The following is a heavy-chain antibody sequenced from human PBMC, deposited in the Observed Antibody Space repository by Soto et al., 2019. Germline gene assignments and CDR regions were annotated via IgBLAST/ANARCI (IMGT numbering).Heavy chain of an antibody. J-gene: IGHJ6*02. CDR3: ARWGGHSGYDYGYYYYGMDV. Sequence: LRLSCAASGFTFSSYWMSWVRQAPGKGLEWVANIKQDGSEKYYVDSVKGRFTISRDNAKNSLYLQMNSLRAEDTAVYYCARWGGHSGYDYGYYYYGMDVWGQGTTVTVSS. CDR2: IKQDGSEK. D-gene: IGHD5-12*01. CDR1: GFTFSSYW. V-gene: IGHV3-7*03.